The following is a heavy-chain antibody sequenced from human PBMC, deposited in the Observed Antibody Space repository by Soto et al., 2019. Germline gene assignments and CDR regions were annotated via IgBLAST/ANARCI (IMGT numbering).Heavy chain of an antibody. J-gene: IGHJ6*02. Sequence: SETLSLTCAVYGGSFSGYYWSWIRQPPGKGLEWIGEINHSGSTNYNPSLKSRVTISVDTSKNQFSLKLSSVTAADTAVYYCASSQGYDFWSGYYRYYYYGMDVWGQGTTVTVSS. CDR2: INHSGST. CDR3: ASSQGYDFWSGYYRYYYYGMDV. CDR1: GGSFSGYY. V-gene: IGHV4-34*01. D-gene: IGHD3-3*01.